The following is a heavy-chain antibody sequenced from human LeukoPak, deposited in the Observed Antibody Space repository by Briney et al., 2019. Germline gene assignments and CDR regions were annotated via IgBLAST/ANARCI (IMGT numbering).Heavy chain of an antibody. Sequence: SVKVSCKASGGTFSSYAISWVRQAPGQGLEWMGGIIPIFGTANYAQKFQGRVTITADKSTSTAYMELSSLRSEDTAVYYCARARGSSGWYSYYYMDVWGKGTTVTVSS. V-gene: IGHV1-69*06. CDR3: ARARGSSGWYSYYYMDV. CDR1: GGTFSSYA. J-gene: IGHJ6*03. CDR2: IIPIFGTA. D-gene: IGHD6-19*01.